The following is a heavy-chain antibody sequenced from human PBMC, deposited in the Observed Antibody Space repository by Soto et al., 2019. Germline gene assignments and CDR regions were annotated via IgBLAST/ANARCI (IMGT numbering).Heavy chain of an antibody. Sequence: ASGKVSCNASGYTFTSYAMDWLGHAPGQRLEWMGWINAGNGNTKYSKKFQGRVTITRDTSARKAYIELRRLRYEETAVYYCARDSAYHGTWGQGTLVTVSS. CDR1: GYTFTSYA. CDR3: ARDSAYHGT. V-gene: IGHV1-3*01. J-gene: IGHJ4*02. CDR2: INAGNGNT. D-gene: IGHD2-2*01.